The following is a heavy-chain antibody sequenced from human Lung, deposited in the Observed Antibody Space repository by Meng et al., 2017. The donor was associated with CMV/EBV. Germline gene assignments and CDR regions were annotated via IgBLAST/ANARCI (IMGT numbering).Heavy chain of an antibody. J-gene: IGHJ4*02. Sequence: SXXVSXKASGGTFSSYTISWVRQAPGQGLEWMGRIIPILGIANYAQKFQGRVTITADKSTSTAYMELSSLRSEDTAVYYCARVGYSGSYFKDYLGQGTLVTVSS. CDR1: GGTFSSYT. CDR3: ARVGYSGSYFKDY. V-gene: IGHV1-69*02. CDR2: IIPILGIA. D-gene: IGHD1-26*01.